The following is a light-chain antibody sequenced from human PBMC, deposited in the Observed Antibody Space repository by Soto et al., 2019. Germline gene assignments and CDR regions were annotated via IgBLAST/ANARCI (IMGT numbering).Light chain of an antibody. Sequence: DIVMTQSPDSLAVSLGEXATINCKSSQSVLYNSNSKNYLAWYQQKVGQPPKLLIYWASTRESGVPDRFSGSGSGTDFTLTISSLQAEDVAVYYCQQYYSPPLTFGGGTKVDIK. CDR3: QQYYSPPLT. V-gene: IGKV4-1*01. CDR2: WAS. J-gene: IGKJ4*01. CDR1: QSVLYNSNSKNY.